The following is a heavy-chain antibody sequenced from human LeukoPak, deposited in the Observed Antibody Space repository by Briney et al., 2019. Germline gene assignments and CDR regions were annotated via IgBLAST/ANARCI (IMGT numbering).Heavy chain of an antibody. D-gene: IGHD3-16*02. CDR2: ISDSGST. J-gene: IGHJ5*01. CDR1: GGSIGTSAYY. V-gene: IGHV4-31*03. CDR3: VRGRYSYGWNDS. Sequence: PSETLSLTCTVSGGSIGTSAYYWNWIRQHPGKGLEWIGFISDSGSTLYNPSLKSRVTISSDTSKNQFSLKLTSVTAADMAVYYCVRGRYSYGWNDSWGQGTLVTVSS.